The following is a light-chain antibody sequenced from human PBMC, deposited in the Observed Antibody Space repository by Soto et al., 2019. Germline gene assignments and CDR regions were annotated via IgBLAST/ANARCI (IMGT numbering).Light chain of an antibody. CDR3: QQLNSYPIT. Sequence: DXQLTQSPSVLSASIGDRITITCRASQGISSYLAWYQQKPGKAPKLLIYAASTLQSGVPSRFSGSGSGTEFTLTISSLQPEDFATYYCQQLNSYPITFGQGTRLEI. V-gene: IGKV1-9*01. CDR2: AAS. CDR1: QGISSY. J-gene: IGKJ5*01.